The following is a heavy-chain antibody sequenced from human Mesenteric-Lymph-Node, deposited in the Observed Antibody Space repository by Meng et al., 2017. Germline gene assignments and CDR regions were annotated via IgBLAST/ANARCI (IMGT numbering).Heavy chain of an antibody. J-gene: IGHJ4*02. CDR1: GFTFSSYA. Sequence: GESLKISCAASGFTFSSYAMSWVRQAPGKGLEWVSAISGSGGSTYYADSVKGRFTISRDNSKNTLYLQMNSLRAEDTAVYYCARAWHSPGAWGQGTLVTVSS. V-gene: IGHV3-23*01. CDR2: ISGSGGST. D-gene: IGHD1-26*01. CDR3: ARAWHSPGA.